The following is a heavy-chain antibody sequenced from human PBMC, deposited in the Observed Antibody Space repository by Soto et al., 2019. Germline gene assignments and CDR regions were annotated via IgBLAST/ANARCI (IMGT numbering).Heavy chain of an antibody. J-gene: IGHJ4*02. CDR3: VKGSRPIQNVSGLVYGSY. Sequence: PGWSLRLSCTASGFSFRNYAMTWVRQSPGKGLEWVSTISDVGGATYSADSVKGRFTISRDDSKNTLFLQMDNLRAEDTAVYFCVKGSRPIQNVSGLVYGSYWGQGSSVTVSS. CDR1: GFSFRNYA. CDR2: ISDVGGAT. V-gene: IGHV3-23*01. D-gene: IGHD6-19*01.